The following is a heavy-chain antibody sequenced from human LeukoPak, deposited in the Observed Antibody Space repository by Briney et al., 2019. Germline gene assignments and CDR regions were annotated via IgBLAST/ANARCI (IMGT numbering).Heavy chain of an antibody. CDR1: GGSISSISSNNYH. Sequence: SETLSLTCIVSGGSISSISSNNYHWGWIRQPPGKGLEWIGSIYYSGSTYYNPSLKSRVTISVDTSKNQFSLKLSSVTAADTAVYYCARLLWFGEVTETYYFDYWGQGTLVTVSS. J-gene: IGHJ4*02. CDR2: IYYSGST. V-gene: IGHV4-39*01. D-gene: IGHD3-10*01. CDR3: ARLLWFGEVTETYYFDY.